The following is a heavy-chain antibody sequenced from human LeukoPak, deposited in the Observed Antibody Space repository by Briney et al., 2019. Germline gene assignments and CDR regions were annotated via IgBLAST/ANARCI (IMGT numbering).Heavy chain of an antibody. CDR2: INPNSGGT. Sequence: WASVKVSCKASGYTFTGYYMHWVRQAPGQGLEWMGWINPNSGGTNYAQKFQGRVTMTRDTSISTAYMELSRLRSEDTAVYYCAREGRGYYDGGWFDPWGQGTLVTVSS. CDR3: AREGRGYYDGGWFDP. CDR1: GYTFTGYY. D-gene: IGHD3-22*01. J-gene: IGHJ5*02. V-gene: IGHV1-2*02.